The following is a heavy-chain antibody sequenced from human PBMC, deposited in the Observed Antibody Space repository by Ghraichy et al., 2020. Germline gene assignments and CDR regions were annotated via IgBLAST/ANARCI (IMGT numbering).Heavy chain of an antibody. CDR3: ARQTGSYYFDY. J-gene: IGHJ4*02. CDR1: GGSISSSSYY. CDR2: IYYSGST. D-gene: IGHD1-14*01. Sequence: SETLSLTCTVSGGSISSSSYYWGWIRQPPGKGLEWIGSIYYSGSTYYNPSLKSRVTISVDTSKNQFSLKLSSVTAADTAVYYCARQTGSYYFDYWGQGTLVTVSS. V-gene: IGHV4-39*01.